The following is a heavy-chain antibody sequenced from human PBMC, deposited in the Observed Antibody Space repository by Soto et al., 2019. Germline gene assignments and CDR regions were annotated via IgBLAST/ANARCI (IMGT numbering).Heavy chain of an antibody. CDR1: GYTFTSYD. V-gene: IGHV1-69*04. CDR2: MIPNSGIA. CDR3: TYCSGGSCYYDY. D-gene: IGHD2-15*01. Sequence: SVKVSCKASGYTFTSYDINWVRQATGQGLEWMGRMIPNSGIANYAQKFQGRVTITADKSTSTAYMELSSLRSEDTAVYYCTYCSGGSCYYDYWGQGTLVTVSS. J-gene: IGHJ4*02.